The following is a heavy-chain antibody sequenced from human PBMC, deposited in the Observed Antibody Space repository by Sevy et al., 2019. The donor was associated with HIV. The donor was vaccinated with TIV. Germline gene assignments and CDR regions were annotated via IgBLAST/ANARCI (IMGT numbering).Heavy chain of an antibody. J-gene: IGHJ4*02. CDR3: ARHGGPLDS. CDR2: IYYSGST. V-gene: IGHV4-59*08. D-gene: IGHD3-16*01. CDR1: GGSISSYY. Sequence: ETLSLTCSVSGGSISSYYWSWVRQPPGKGLEWIGYIYYSGSTNYNPSLKSRVTISVDTSKSQFSLKLKSVTAADTAVYYCARHGGPLDSWGQGILVTVSS.